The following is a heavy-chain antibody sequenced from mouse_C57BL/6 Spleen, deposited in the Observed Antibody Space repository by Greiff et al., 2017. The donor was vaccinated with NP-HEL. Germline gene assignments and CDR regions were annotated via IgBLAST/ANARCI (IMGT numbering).Heavy chain of an antibody. CDR2: INYDGSST. Sequence: DVMLVESEGGLVQPGSSMKLSCTASGFTFSDYYMAWVRQVPEKGLEWVANINYDGSSTYYLDSLKSRFIISRDNAKNILYLQMSSLKSEDTATYYCARGGYDYAAWFAYWGQGTLVTVSA. D-gene: IGHD2-4*01. CDR3: ARGGYDYAAWFAY. CDR1: GFTFSDYY. V-gene: IGHV5-16*01. J-gene: IGHJ3*01.